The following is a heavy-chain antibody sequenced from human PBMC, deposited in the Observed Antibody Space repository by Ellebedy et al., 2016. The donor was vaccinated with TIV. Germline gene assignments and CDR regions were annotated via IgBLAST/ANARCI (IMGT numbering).Heavy chain of an antibody. Sequence: GGSLRLSCAASGFTFSSYWMSWVRQAPGKGLEWVAVISYDGSNKYYADSVKGRFTISRDNSKNTLYLQMNSLRAEDTAVYYGARDLADYGMDVWGQGTTVTVSS. CDR3: ARDLADYGMDV. J-gene: IGHJ6*02. CDR2: ISYDGSNK. CDR1: GFTFSSYW. V-gene: IGHV3-30-3*01.